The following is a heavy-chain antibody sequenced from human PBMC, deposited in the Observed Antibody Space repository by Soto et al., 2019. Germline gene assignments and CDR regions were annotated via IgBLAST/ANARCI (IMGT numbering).Heavy chain of an antibody. D-gene: IGHD2-8*01. CDR2: IYYSGST. J-gene: IGHJ4*02. V-gene: IGHV4-61*01. CDR1: GGSVSSGSYY. Sequence: ASETLSLTCTVSGGSVSSGSYYWSWIRQPPRKGLEWIGYIYYSGSTNYNPSLKSRVTISVDTSKNQFSLKLSSVTAADTAVYYCARDGVFSPYYFDYWGQGTLVTVSS. CDR3: ARDGVFSPYYFDY.